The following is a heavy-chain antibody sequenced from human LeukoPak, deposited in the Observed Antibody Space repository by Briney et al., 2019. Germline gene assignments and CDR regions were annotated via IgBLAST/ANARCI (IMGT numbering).Heavy chain of an antibody. V-gene: IGHV4-34*01. J-gene: IGHJ6*02. CDR2: INHSGST. D-gene: IGHD2-8*01. CDR3: ARGHVGSYAYYYYYGMDV. Sequence: SEILSLTCAVYGGSFSGYYWSWIRQPPGKGLEWIGEINHSGSTNYNPSLKSRVTISVDTSKNQFSLKLSSVTAADTAVYYCARGHVGSYAYYYYYGMDVWGQGTTVTVSS. CDR1: GGSFSGYY.